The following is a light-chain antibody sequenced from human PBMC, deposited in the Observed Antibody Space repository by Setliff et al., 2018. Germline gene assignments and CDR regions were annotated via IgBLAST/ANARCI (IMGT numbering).Light chain of an antibody. CDR3: CSYTGTSTPYV. V-gene: IGLV2-14*01. CDR2: DVS. CDR1: GSDVGAYKF. Sequence: ALTQPASVSGSPGQSIAVSCTGSGSDVGAYKFVSWYQQRPGKAPRLMIYDVSNRPSGVSDRFSGSKSGNTASLTISGLQAEDEADYYCCSYTGTSTPYVFGTGTQLTVL. J-gene: IGLJ1*01.